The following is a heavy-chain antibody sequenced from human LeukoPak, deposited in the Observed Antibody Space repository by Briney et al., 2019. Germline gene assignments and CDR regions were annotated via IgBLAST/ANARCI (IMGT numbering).Heavy chain of an antibody. Sequence: SETLSLTCIVSGGSISSYYWSWIRQPPGKGLEWIGYIYYSGSTNYNPSLESRVTISVDTSKNQFSLKLSSVTAADTAVYYCARLRYCSSTSCYELWGQGTLVTVSS. CDR3: ARLRYCSSTSCYEL. CDR1: GGSISSYY. J-gene: IGHJ4*02. CDR2: IYYSGST. V-gene: IGHV4-59*12. D-gene: IGHD2-2*01.